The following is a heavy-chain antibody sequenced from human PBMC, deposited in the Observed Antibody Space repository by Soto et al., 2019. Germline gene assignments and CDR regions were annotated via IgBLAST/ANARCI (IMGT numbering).Heavy chain of an antibody. J-gene: IGHJ6*02. Sequence: EVLLVASGGGLVQPGGSLRLSCAASAFTFSGHHMVWFRQAPGTGLEWDVRTRNKANNYATEYAASVKGRFTISRDDSKTSLYLQMNSFKIEDTAVYYCARDGGIAARHDYGMDFWGQGTTVTVSS. D-gene: IGHD6-6*01. CDR2: TRNKANNYAT. CDR3: ARDGGIAARHDYGMDF. V-gene: IGHV3-72*01. CDR1: AFTFSGHH.